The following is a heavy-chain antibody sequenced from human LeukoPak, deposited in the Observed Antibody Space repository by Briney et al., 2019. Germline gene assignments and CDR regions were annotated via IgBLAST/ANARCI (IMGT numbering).Heavy chain of an antibody. Sequence: SETLSLTCTVSGGSISSYFWSWTRQPPGKGLEWIGYIYYSGSTNYNPSLKSRVTMSVDTSKNQFSLKLSSVTAADTAVYYCARPGTIRKDDAFDIWGQGTMVTVSS. J-gene: IGHJ3*02. CDR2: IYYSGST. D-gene: IGHD3-3*02. CDR3: ARPGTIRKDDAFDI. CDR1: GGSISSYF. V-gene: IGHV4-59*08.